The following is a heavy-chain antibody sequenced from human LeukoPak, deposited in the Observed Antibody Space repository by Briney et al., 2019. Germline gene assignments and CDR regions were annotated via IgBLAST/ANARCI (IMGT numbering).Heavy chain of an antibody. CDR2: ISSSDSTI. D-gene: IGHD5-12*01. CDR1: GFTFSSYE. V-gene: IGHV3-48*03. J-gene: IGHJ4*02. Sequence: GGSLRLSCAASGFTFSSYEMNWVRQAPGKGLEWVSYISSSDSTIYYADSVKGRFTISRDNAKHSLYLQMNSLRAEDTAVYYCARGGRDGSDFDYWGQGTLVTVSS. CDR3: ARGGRDGSDFDY.